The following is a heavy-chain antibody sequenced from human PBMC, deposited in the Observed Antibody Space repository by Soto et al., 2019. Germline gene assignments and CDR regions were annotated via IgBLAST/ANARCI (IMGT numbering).Heavy chain of an antibody. CDR1: GFTFSDYY. CDR2: ISSSGSTI. CDR3: AIDLRGRYSSSWNNWFDP. D-gene: IGHD6-13*01. Sequence: QVQLVESGGGLVKPGGSLRLSCAASGFTFSDYYMSWIRQAPGKGLEWVSYISSSGSTIYYADSVKGRFTISRDNAKNSLYLQMNSLRPEDTAVYYCAIDLRGRYSSSWNNWFDPWCQGTLVTVYS. V-gene: IGHV3-11*01. J-gene: IGHJ5*02.